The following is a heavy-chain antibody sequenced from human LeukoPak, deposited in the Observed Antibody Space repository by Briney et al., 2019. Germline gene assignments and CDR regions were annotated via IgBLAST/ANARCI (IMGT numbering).Heavy chain of an antibody. J-gene: IGHJ4*02. CDR2: IKQDGGEQ. CDR3: ARDGGDSGYDLFDY. Sequence: PGGSLRLSCVASGFNYSTYWLTWVRQAPGKGLEWVANIKQDGGEQFYVDSVKGRFTISRDNAKNSLYLQMNSLRAEDTAVYYCARDGGDSGYDLFDYWGQGTLVTVSS. V-gene: IGHV3-7*05. CDR1: GFNYSTYW. D-gene: IGHD5-12*01.